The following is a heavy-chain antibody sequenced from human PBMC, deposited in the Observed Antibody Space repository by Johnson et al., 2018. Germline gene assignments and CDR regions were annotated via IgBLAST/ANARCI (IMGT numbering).Heavy chain of an antibody. Sequence: QVQLVQSGGGVVQXGRSLRLSCAASGFTFSSYGMHWVRQAPGKGLEWVAVISYDGSNKYYADSVKGRFTIPRDNSKNTLYLQMNSLRAEDTAVYYCAKGSYYDSSGYYYYYYGMDVWGQGTTVTVSS. V-gene: IGHV3-30*18. CDR2: ISYDGSNK. CDR3: AKGSYYDSSGYYYYYYGMDV. J-gene: IGHJ6*02. D-gene: IGHD3-22*01. CDR1: GFTFSSYG.